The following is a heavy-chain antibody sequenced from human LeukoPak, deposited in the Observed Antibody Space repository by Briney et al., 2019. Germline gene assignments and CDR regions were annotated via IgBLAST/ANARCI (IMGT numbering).Heavy chain of an antibody. Sequence: SGTLSLTCTVSGGSISSSSYYWGWIRQPPGKGLEWIGSIYYSGSTYYNPSLKSRVTISVDTSKNQFSLKLSSVTAADTAVYYCAREVVAMVRGVNDYWGQGTLVTVSS. CDR3: AREVVAMVRGVNDY. J-gene: IGHJ4*02. CDR2: IYYSGST. CDR1: GGSISSSSYY. V-gene: IGHV4-39*07. D-gene: IGHD3-10*01.